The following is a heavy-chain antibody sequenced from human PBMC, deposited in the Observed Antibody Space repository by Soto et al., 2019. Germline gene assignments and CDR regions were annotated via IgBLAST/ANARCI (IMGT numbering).Heavy chain of an antibody. J-gene: IGHJ4*02. CDR3: VRAGYRDYAFDQ. CDR2: IIGILDVA. V-gene: IGHV1-69*04. CDR1: GGTFSSEV. Sequence: QVQLVQSGAEVKKPGSSVKVSCKASGGTFSSEVISWVRRAPGQGLEWMGRIIGILDVANYAQKFQGRVTITDDRSANTAYMEVRSLSSVATAVYYCVRAGYRDYAFDQWGQGTLVIVSS. D-gene: IGHD4-17*01.